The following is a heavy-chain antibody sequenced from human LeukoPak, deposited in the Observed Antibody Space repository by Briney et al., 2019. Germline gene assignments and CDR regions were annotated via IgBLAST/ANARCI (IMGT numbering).Heavy chain of an antibody. CDR1: DGSFSDYY. J-gene: IGHJ5*02. Sequence: SETLSLTCAVYDGSFSDYYWTWIRQPPGKGLQWIGEINHSGSTNYNPSLKSRVTISVDTSKNQFSLKLSSVTAADTAVYYCARDPRIVGATSWFDPWGQGTLVTVSS. CDR2: INHSGST. CDR3: ARDPRIVGATSWFDP. D-gene: IGHD1-26*01. V-gene: IGHV4-34*01.